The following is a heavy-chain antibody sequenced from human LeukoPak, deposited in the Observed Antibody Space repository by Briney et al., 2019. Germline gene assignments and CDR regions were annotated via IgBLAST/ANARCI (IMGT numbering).Heavy chain of an antibody. Sequence: ASVKVSCKASGYTFTGYYMHGVRQAPGQGLEWMGWINPKSGGTNYAQRFQGRVTMTRDTSISSAYMELSRLRSDDAAVYYCVRGGYNYGVDYWGQGTLVTVSS. CDR1: GYTFTGYY. D-gene: IGHD5-18*01. CDR2: INPKSGGT. J-gene: IGHJ4*02. V-gene: IGHV1-2*02. CDR3: VRGGYNYGVDY.